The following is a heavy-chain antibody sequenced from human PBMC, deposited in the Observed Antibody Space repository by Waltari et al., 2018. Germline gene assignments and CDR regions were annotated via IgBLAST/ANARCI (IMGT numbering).Heavy chain of an antibody. CDR3: AKGGHDYSNFFDY. CDR2: ISGSGGST. Sequence: VQLVESGGGVVQPGRSLRLSCAASGFTFSSYAMHWVRQAPGKGLEWVSAISGSGGSTYYADSVKGRFTISRDNSKNTLYLQMNSLRAEDTAVYYCAKGGHDYSNFFDYWGQGTLVTVSS. V-gene: IGHV3-23*04. J-gene: IGHJ4*02. CDR1: GFTFSSYA. D-gene: IGHD4-4*01.